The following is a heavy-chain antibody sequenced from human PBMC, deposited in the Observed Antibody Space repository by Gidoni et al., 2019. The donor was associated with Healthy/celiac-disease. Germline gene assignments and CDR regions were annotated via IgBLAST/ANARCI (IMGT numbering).Heavy chain of an antibody. CDR1: GVTFSSHA. D-gene: IGHD3-10*01. Sequence: QVQLVESGGGAAQPGRSLRLPCAASGVTFSSHAMHGVRQAPGKGLEWVAVLSNDGSNKYYAESVEGRFTISRVNSKNTLYLQMNSLRAEDTAVYYCARDTDYYGSGTGGDVWGQGTTVTVSS. J-gene: IGHJ6*02. CDR3: ARDTDYYGSGTGGDV. V-gene: IGHV3-30-3*01. CDR2: LSNDGSNK.